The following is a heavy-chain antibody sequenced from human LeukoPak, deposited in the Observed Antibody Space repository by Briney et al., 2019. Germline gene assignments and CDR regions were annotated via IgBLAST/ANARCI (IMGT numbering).Heavy chain of an antibody. CDR2: IKQDGSEK. J-gene: IGHJ4*02. CDR1: GFTFSSYW. V-gene: IGHV3-7*03. Sequence: PGGSLRLSCAASGFTFSSYWMSWVRQAPGKGLEWVANIKQDGSEKYYVDSVKGRFTISRDNAKNSLYLQMNSLRAEDTAVYHCARARGTVTTDPYFDYWGQGTLVTVSS. D-gene: IGHD4-17*01. CDR3: ARARGTVTTDPYFDY.